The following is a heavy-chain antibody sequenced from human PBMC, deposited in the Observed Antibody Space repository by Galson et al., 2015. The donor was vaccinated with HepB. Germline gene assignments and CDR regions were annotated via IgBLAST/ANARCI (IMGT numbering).Heavy chain of an antibody. CDR2: IYWDDDK. CDR1: GFSLSTSGVA. J-gene: IGHJ4*02. D-gene: IGHD4-17*01. CDR3: AHTYGPYYFDY. V-gene: IGHV2-5*02. Sequence: PALVKPTQTLTLTCTFSGFSLSTSGVAVGWIRQPPGKALEWLALIYWDDDKRYSPSLKNRLTITKDTSKNQVVLTMTYMDPVDTATYYCAHTYGPYYFDYWGQGTLVTVSS.